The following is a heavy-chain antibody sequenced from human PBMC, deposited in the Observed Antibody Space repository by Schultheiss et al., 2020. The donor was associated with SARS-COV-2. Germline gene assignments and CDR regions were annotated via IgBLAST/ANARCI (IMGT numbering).Heavy chain of an antibody. CDR2: ISSSSSTI. D-gene: IGHD3-10*01. J-gene: IGHJ6*02. Sequence: GESLKISCAASGFTFSSYAMSWVRQAPGKGLEWVSYISSSSSTIYYADSVKGRFTISRDNAKNSLYLQMNSLRAEDTALYHCARDYGSGRSYGMDVWGQGTTVTVSS. V-gene: IGHV3-48*04. CDR3: ARDYGSGRSYGMDV. CDR1: GFTFSSYA.